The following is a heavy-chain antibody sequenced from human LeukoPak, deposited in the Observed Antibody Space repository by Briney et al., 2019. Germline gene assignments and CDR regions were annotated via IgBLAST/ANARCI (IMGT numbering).Heavy chain of an antibody. CDR3: ARRERGYWFDP. CDR1: GGSISSSSYY. CDR2: IYYSGST. Sequence: SETLSLTCTVSGGSISSSSYYWGWIRQPPGKGLEWIGNIYYSGSTYYNPSLKSRVTISVDTSKNQFSLRLSSVTTTDTAVYYCARRERGYWFDPWGQGTLVTVSP. J-gene: IGHJ5*02. V-gene: IGHV4-39*01. D-gene: IGHD1-26*01.